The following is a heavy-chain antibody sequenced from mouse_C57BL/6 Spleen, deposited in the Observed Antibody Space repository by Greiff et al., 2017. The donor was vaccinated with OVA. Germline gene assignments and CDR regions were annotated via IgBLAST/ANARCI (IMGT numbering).Heavy chain of an antibody. CDR2: ISSGGSYT. J-gene: IGHJ3*01. Sequence: EVMLVESGGDLVKPGGSLKLSCAASGFTFSSYGMSWVRQTPDKRLEWVATISSGGSYTYYPDSVKGRFTISRDNAKNTLYLQMSSLKSEDTAMYYCASDDYDGAWFAYWGQGTLVTVSA. CDR1: GFTFSSYG. V-gene: IGHV5-6*01. D-gene: IGHD2-4*01. CDR3: ASDDYDGAWFAY.